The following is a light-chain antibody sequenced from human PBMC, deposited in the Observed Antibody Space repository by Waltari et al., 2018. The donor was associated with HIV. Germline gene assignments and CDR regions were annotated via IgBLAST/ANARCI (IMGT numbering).Light chain of an antibody. CDR1: QGISSY. J-gene: IGKJ5*01. Sequence: DIQLTQSPSFLSASVGDRVTITCRASQGISSYLAWYQQKPGKAPKLLIYAASTLQSGVPSRFSGSGSWTEFTLTISSLQPEDFATYYCQQLNSYLFTFGQGTRLEIK. V-gene: IGKV1-9*01. CDR3: QQLNSYLFT. CDR2: AAS.